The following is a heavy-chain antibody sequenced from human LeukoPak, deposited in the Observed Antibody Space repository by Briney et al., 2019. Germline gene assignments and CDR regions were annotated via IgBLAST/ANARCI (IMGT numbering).Heavy chain of an antibody. CDR2: INPNSGGT. D-gene: IGHD2-2*02. Sequence: ASVKVSCKASGYTFTGYYMHWVRQAPGQGLEWMGWINPNSGGTNYAQKFQGRVTMTRDTSISTAYMELSRLRSDDTAVYYCARRGGVVVPAAIGGPITGRKYYYYYYMDVWGKGTTVTVSS. CDR1: GYTFTGYY. J-gene: IGHJ6*03. V-gene: IGHV1-2*02. CDR3: ARRGGVVVPAAIGGPITGRKYYYYYYMDV.